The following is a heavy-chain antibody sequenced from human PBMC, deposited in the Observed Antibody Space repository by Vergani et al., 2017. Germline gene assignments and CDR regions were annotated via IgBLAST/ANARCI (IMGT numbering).Heavy chain of an antibody. J-gene: IGHJ3*02. D-gene: IGHD6-19*01. CDR2: LSDSARRT. V-gene: IGHV3-23*01. Sequence: EVQLLESGGDLVQPGGSLRLSCAASGFTFIMHAMRWVRQAPGKGPGWVSTLSDSARRTHYAYSVKDRFTISRDNSTNTLFLHMNSLGPEDPAVYYCAKVGRSEVAGSLGAFDIWGQGTMVTVSS. CDR3: AKVGRSEVAGSLGAFDI. CDR1: GFTFIMHA.